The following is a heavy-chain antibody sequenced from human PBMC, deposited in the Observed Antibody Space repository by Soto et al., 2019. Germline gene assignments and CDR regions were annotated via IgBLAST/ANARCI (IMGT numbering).Heavy chain of an antibody. D-gene: IGHD3-10*01. J-gene: IGHJ6*02. V-gene: IGHV4-59*01. CDR3: ARFIYYGMDV. CDR1: GGSISSYY. Sequence: SETLSLTCTVSGGSISSYYWSWIRQPPGKGLEWIGYIYYSGSTNYNPSLKSRVTISVDTSKNQFSLKLSSVTAADTAVYYSARFIYYGMDVWGQGTAVTVSS. CDR2: IYYSGST.